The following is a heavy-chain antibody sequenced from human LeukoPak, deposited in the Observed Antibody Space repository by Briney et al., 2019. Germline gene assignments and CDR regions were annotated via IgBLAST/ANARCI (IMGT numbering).Heavy chain of an antibody. CDR1: GGTFSSYA. J-gene: IGHJ4*02. D-gene: IGHD1-26*01. Sequence: ASVKVSCKASGGTFSSYAISWVRQAPGQGLEWMGGIIPIFGTANYAQKFQGRVTITADESTSTAYMELSSLRSEDTAVYYCARAGQPLSYSLDYWGQGTLVTVSS. V-gene: IGHV1-69*13. CDR3: ARAGQPLSYSLDY. CDR2: IIPIFGTA.